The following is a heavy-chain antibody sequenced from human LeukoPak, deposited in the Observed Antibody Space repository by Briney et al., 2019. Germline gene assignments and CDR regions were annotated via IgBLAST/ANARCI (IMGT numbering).Heavy chain of an antibody. Sequence: KSSETLSLTCTVSGGSISSSSYYWGWIRQPPGKGLEWIGSIYYSGSTYYNPSLKSRVTISVDTSKSQFSLKLNSVTAADTAVYYCARHTVWVGYDWGQGTLVTVSS. CDR2: IYYSGST. J-gene: IGHJ4*02. D-gene: IGHD5-12*01. CDR3: ARHTVWVGYD. CDR1: GGSISSSSYY. V-gene: IGHV4-39*01.